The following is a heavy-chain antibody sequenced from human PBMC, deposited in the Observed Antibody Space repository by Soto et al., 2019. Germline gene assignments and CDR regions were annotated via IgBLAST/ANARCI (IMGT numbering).Heavy chain of an antibody. D-gene: IGHD6-13*01. Sequence: GGSLRLSCAASGFTFSSYAMHWVRQAPGKGPEWVAVISYDGSNKYYADSVKGRFTISRDNSKNTLYLQMNSLRAEDTAVYYCARTHYRIAAAGTPPYYGMDVWGQGTTVTVSS. CDR3: ARTHYRIAAAGTPPYYGMDV. CDR1: GFTFSSYA. V-gene: IGHV3-30-3*01. CDR2: ISYDGSNK. J-gene: IGHJ6*02.